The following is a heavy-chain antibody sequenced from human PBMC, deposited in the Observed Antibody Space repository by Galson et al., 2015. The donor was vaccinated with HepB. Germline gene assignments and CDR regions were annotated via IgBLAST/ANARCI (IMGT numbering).Heavy chain of an antibody. Sequence: SVKASCKASGGTFSNSAISWVRQAPGQGLEWMGRIVPILGIVNYAQKFQGRLTIIADNSTSTAYMELSSLRSEDTAVYYCARVLGDGYSDPLLDCWGQGTLVTVSS. CDR3: ARVLGDGYSDPLLDC. D-gene: IGHD5-24*01. CDR1: GGTFSNSA. CDR2: IVPILGIV. V-gene: IGHV1-69*04. J-gene: IGHJ4*02.